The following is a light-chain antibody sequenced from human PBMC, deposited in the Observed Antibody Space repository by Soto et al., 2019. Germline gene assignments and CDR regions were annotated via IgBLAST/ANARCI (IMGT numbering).Light chain of an antibody. J-gene: IGLJ1*01. Sequence: QSALTQPRSVSGSPGQSVTISCTGTSSDVAGYNFVSWYQQYPGKAPKLMIYDVIKRPSGVSNRFSGSKSGYTASLAISGLQAEDEADYFCCSYAGNYTYVFGTGTKLTVL. CDR1: SSDVAGYNF. CDR3: CSYAGNYTYV. V-gene: IGLV2-11*01. CDR2: DVI.